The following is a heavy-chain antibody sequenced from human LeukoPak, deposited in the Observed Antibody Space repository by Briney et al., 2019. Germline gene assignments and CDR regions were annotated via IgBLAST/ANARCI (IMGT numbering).Heavy chain of an antibody. V-gene: IGHV3-7*01. CDR1: GFTFSSYW. D-gene: IGHD5-24*01. Sequence: GGSLRLSCAASGFTFSSYWMSWVRQAPGKGLEWVANIKQDGSEKYYVDSVKGRFTISRDNAKNSLYLQMNSLRAEDTAVYYCAREGYQEIATNDYWGQGTLVTVSS. CDR2: IKQDGSEK. J-gene: IGHJ4*02. CDR3: AREGYQEIATNDY.